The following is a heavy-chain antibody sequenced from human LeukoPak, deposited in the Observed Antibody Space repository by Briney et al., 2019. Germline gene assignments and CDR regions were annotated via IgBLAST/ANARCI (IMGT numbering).Heavy chain of an antibody. V-gene: IGHV4-59*08. Sequence: PSETLSLTCNVSGSISSHYWSWIRQSPGKGLEWIGHIYYRGSTDYNPSLKSRVTISVAASKNQFSLKLSSVTAADTAVYFCARRITMVRGVYYKGMDVWGQGTTVIVSS. CDR3: ARRITMVRGVYYKGMDV. CDR1: GSISSHY. J-gene: IGHJ6*02. CDR2: IYYRGST. D-gene: IGHD3-10*01.